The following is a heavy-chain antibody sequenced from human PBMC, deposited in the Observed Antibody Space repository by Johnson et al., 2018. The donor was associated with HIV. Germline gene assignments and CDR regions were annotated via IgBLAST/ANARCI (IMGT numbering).Heavy chain of an antibody. D-gene: IGHD3-16*01. CDR3: ARQGGRVFYAFDI. J-gene: IGHJ3*02. CDR1: GFTFSSYG. Sequence: QVQLVESGGAWVQPGGSLRLSCAASGFTFSSYGMHWVRQAPGKGLEWVAVISYDGSNEHYADSVKGRFTISRDNSKNTLYLQMNSLRAEDTAVYYCARQGGRVFYAFDIWGPGTMVTVSS. V-gene: IGHV3-30*03. CDR2: ISYDGSNE.